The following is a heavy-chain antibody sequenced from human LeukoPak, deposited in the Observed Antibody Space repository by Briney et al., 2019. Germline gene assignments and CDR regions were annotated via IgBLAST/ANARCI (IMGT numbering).Heavy chain of an antibody. CDR1: GGSISSYY. CDR2: IYTSGST. CDR3: ARQRGGSSWFFDYYYMDV. J-gene: IGHJ6*03. D-gene: IGHD6-13*01. V-gene: IGHV4-4*07. Sequence: SETLSLTCTVSGGSISSYYWSWIRQPAGKGLEWIGRIYTSGSTNYNPSLKSRVTMSVDKSKNQFSLKLSSVTAADTAVYYCARQRGGSSWFFDYYYMDVWGKGTTVTISS.